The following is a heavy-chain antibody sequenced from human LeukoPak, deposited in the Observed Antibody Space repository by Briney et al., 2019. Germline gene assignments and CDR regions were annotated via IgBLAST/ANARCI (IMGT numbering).Heavy chain of an antibody. CDR1: GFTFSSYA. J-gene: IGHJ4*02. V-gene: IGHV3-23*01. D-gene: IGHD6-13*01. CDR3: ARAWIAAAGHSFDY. CDR2: ISGSGGST. Sequence: SGGSLRLSCAASGFTFSSYAMSWVRQAPGKGLEWVSAISGSGGSTYYADSVKGRFTISRDNSKNTLYLQMNSLRAEDTAVYYCARAWIAAAGHSFDYWGQGTLVTVSS.